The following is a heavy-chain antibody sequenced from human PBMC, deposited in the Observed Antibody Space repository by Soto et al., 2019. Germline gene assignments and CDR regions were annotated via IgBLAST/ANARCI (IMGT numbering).Heavy chain of an antibody. D-gene: IGHD1-1*01. J-gene: IGHJ5*02. CDR2: IYATGTT. CDR3: VRDGTKTLRDWFDP. CDR1: GASIIGFY. V-gene: IGHV4-4*07. Sequence: SETLSLTCTVSGASIIGFYWSWIRKSAGKGLEWIGRIYATGTTDYNPSLKSRVMMSVDTSKKQFSLKLRSVTAADTAVYYCVRDGTKTLRDWFDPWGQGISVTVS.